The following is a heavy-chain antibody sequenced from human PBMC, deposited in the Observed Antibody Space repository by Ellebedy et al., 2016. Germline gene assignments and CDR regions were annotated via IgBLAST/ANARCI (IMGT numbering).Heavy chain of an antibody. Sequence: ASVKVSXKASGYTFTSYGISWVRQAPGQGLEWMGWINAGNGNTKYSQKFQGRVTITRDTSASTAYMELSSLRSEDTAVYYCARDGGMVGSGDYWGQGTLVTVSS. CDR2: INAGNGNT. V-gene: IGHV1-3*01. CDR3: ARDGGMVGSGDY. J-gene: IGHJ4*02. CDR1: GYTFTSYG. D-gene: IGHD3-10*01.